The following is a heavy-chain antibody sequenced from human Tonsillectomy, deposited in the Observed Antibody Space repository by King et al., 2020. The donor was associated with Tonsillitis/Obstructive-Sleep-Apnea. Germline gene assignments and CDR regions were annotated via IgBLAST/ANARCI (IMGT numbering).Heavy chain of an antibody. CDR1: GGSISSYY. D-gene: IGHD6-6*01. V-gene: IGHV4-59*01. CDR2: IYYSGST. CDR3: AGGALIAARPNWFDP. J-gene: IGHJ5*02. Sequence: QLQESGPGLVKPSETLSLTCTVSGGSISSYYWSWIRQPPGKGLEWIGYIYYSGSTNYNPSLKSRVTISVDTSKNQFSLKLSSVTAADTAVYYCAGGALIAARPNWFDPWGQGTLVTVSS.